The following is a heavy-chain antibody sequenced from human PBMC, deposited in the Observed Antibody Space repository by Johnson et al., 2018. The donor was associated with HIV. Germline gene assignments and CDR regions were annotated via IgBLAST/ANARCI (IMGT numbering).Heavy chain of an antibody. D-gene: IGHD3-9*01. CDR2: ISSSGRTI. CDR1: GFIFSDYY. J-gene: IGHJ3*02. Sequence: QVQLVESGGALVKPGGSLRLSCAASGFIFSDYYMTWIRQAPGKGLESISYISSSGRTIYYADSVKGRFTMSRDNAKKSLYLQMNSLRAEDTAVYYCAREGGTYILTRGDAFDIWGQGTMVTVSS. CDR3: AREGGTYILTRGDAFDI. V-gene: IGHV3-11*04.